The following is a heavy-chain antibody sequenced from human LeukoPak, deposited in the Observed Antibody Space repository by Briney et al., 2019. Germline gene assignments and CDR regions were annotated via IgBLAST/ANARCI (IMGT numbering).Heavy chain of an antibody. V-gene: IGHV3-20*04. Sequence: GGSLRLSCAASGFAFDDYGMSWVRQAPGKGLEWVSGINWNGGSTAYADSVKGRFTISRDNAKNSLYLQMSSLRAEDTALYYCARDYDSGGYYYGGGAYWGQGTLVTVSS. CDR1: GFAFDDYG. CDR3: ARDYDSGGYYYGGGAY. D-gene: IGHD3-22*01. J-gene: IGHJ4*02. CDR2: INWNGGST.